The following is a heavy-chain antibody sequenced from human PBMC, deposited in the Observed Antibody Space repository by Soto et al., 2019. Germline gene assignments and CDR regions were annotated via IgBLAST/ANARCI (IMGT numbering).Heavy chain of an antibody. D-gene: IGHD1-1*01. CDR2: ISGSGGSP. J-gene: IGHJ2*01. V-gene: IGHV3-23*01. CDR3: ARGRRNTTYRSGPGIPAEPSSDL. Sequence: KGLEWVSVISGSGGSPSYADSVQGRFSISRDNPKNTLYLQMNSLRGEDTAMFFFARGRRNTTYRSGPGIPAEPSSDL.